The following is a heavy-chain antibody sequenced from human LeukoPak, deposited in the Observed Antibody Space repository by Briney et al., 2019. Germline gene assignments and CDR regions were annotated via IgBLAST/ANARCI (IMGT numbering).Heavy chain of an antibody. J-gene: IGHJ4*02. V-gene: IGHV4-34*01. D-gene: IGHD6-6*01. CDR2: INHSGST. CDR1: GFTFSSYA. Sequence: GSLRLSCAASGFTFSSYAMSWIRQPPGKGLEWIGEINHSGSTNYNPSLKSRVTISVDTSKNQFSLKLSSVTAADTAVYYCARGVAARYDYWGQGTLVTVSS. CDR3: ARGVAARYDY.